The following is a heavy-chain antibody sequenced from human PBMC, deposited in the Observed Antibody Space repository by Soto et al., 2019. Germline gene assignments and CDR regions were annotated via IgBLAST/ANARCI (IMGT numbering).Heavy chain of an antibody. J-gene: IGHJ5*02. Sequence: EVQLVESGGDLVKPGGSLRPSCAASWFTFYTAWLNWVRHAPGKGLEWVGHIKSKNDGETTDYAAPVKGRFTISRDDSINTLYLQMNSLKTDDTAVYYCVTDTRGSWGQGTLVTVSS. CDR2: IKSKNDGETT. D-gene: IGHD3-3*01. V-gene: IGHV3-15*07. CDR3: VTDTRGS. CDR1: WFTFYTAW.